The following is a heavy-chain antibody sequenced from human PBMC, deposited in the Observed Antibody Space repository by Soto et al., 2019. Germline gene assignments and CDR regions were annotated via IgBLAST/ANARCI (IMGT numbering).Heavy chain of an antibody. CDR2: IYSGGNT. D-gene: IGHD3-9*01. J-gene: IGHJ4*02. CDR1: GFSVSGDT. Sequence: EVQLVETGGVLIYPGGSLRLSCAASGFSVSGDTMNWVRQAPGKGLEWISAIYSGGNTNDAGSVKGRFTISRDTSKNTLYLQMNSLRVEDTAVYYCARHAWLENWGQGTLVTVSS. V-gene: IGHV3-53*02. CDR3: ARHAWLEN.